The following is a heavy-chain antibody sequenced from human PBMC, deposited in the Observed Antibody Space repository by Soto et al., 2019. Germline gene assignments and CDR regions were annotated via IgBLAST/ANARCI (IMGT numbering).Heavy chain of an antibody. CDR3: ARMEGDYNYYGLDV. J-gene: IGHJ6*02. CDR1: GFSLTNGRMG. Sequence: QVTLKESGPVLVKPTETLTLTCSVSGFSLTNGRMGVSWIRQPPGKALEWLAHFFSDAERSYSTSMQSRLNMYTASSGSKVVLTKTNMAPADTATYFCARMEGDYNYYGLDVWGHGIAVTVSS. CDR2: FFSDAER. D-gene: IGHD4-17*01. V-gene: IGHV2-26*01.